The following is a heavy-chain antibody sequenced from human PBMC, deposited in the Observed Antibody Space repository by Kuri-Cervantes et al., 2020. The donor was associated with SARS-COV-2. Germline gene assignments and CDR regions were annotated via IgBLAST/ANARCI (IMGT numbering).Heavy chain of an antibody. CDR1: GFTFSSYK. CDR3: TVAYYYDSSGDDI. CDR2: ISSSGSTI. J-gene: IGHJ3*02. V-gene: IGHV3-48*03. Sequence: GESLKTSCAASGFTFSSYKMNWVRQAPGKGLEWVSYISSSGSTIYYADSVKGRFTISRDNAKNSLYLQMNSLKTEDTAVYYCTVAYYYDSSGDDIWGQGTMVTVSS. D-gene: IGHD3-22*01.